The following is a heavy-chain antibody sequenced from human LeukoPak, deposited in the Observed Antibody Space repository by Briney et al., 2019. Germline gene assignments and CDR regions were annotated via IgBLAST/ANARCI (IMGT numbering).Heavy chain of an antibody. D-gene: IGHD3-3*01. CDR3: ARGAPTEGTHYDFWSGANYYYYMDV. Sequence: SVKVSCKASGGTFSSYAISWVRQAPGQGLEWMGGIIPIFGTANYAQKFQGRVTITTDESTSTAYMELSSLRSEDTAVYYCARGAPTEGTHYDFWSGANYYYYMDVWGKGTTVTVSS. CDR2: IIPIFGTA. V-gene: IGHV1-69*05. CDR1: GGTFSSYA. J-gene: IGHJ6*03.